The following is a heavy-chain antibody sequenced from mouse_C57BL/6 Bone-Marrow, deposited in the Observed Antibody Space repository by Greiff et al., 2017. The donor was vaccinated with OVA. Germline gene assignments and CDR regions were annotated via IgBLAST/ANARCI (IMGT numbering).Heavy chain of an antibody. CDR2: IYPRSGNT. J-gene: IGHJ1*03. V-gene: IGHV1-81*01. CDR1: GYTFTSYG. CDR3: ARMRYWRYFDV. Sequence: QVQLKQSGAELARPGASVKLSCKASGYTFTSYGISWVKQRTGQGLEWIGEIYPRSGNTYYNEKFKGKATLTADKSSSTAYMELRSLTSEDSAVYFCARMRYWRYFDVWGTGTTVTVSS. D-gene: IGHD2-14*01.